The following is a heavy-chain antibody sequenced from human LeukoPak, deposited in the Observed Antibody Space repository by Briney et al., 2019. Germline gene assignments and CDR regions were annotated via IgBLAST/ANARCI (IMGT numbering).Heavy chain of an antibody. D-gene: IGHD3-10*01. CDR2: INPNSGGT. V-gene: IGHV1-2*02. CDR1: GYTFTGYY. CDR3: ARQAMVRGVMFDY. Sequence: AASVKVSCKASGYTFTGYYMHWVRQAPGQGPEWMGWINPNSGGTNYAQKFQGRVTMTRDTSISTAYMELSRLRSDDTAVYYCARQAMVRGVMFDYWGQGTLVTVSS. J-gene: IGHJ4*02.